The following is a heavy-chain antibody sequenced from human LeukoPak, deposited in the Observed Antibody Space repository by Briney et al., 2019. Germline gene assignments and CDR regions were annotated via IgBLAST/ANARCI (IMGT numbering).Heavy chain of an antibody. Sequence: PSETLSLTCTVSGGSISSSSYYWGWIRQPPGKGLEWIGSIYYSGSTYYNPSLKSRVTISVDTSKNQFSLKLSSVTAADTAVYYRASKRRVVIPDYWGQGTLVTVSS. D-gene: IGHD3-16*02. CDR3: ASKRRVVIPDY. CDR2: IYYSGST. CDR1: GGSISSSSYY. J-gene: IGHJ4*02. V-gene: IGHV4-39*01.